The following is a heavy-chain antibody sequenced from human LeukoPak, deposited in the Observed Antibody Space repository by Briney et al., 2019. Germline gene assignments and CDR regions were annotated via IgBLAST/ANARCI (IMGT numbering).Heavy chain of an antibody. D-gene: IGHD3-3*02. Sequence: PGGSLRLSCEGSGITFSSHSMNWVRQTPEKGLEWVPSISGNSEYIVYADSMKGRFTISRDNPKSSVYLQMNSLRADDAAVYYCATFETSHFSKPFEMWGQGTMVTVSS. CDR2: ISGNSEYI. CDR3: ATFETSHFSKPFEM. J-gene: IGHJ3*02. CDR1: GITFSSHS. V-gene: IGHV3-21*01.